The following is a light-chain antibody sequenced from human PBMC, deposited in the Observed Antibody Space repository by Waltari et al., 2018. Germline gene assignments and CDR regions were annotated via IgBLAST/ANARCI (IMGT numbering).Light chain of an antibody. CDR2: YDT. J-gene: IGLJ3*02. CDR1: NIGNKN. Sequence: SFVLTQPPSVSVAPGKTARITCGGNNIGNKNVHWYQQKPGQAPVLVIYYDTDRPSGIPERFSGSNSGNTATLTITRVEAGDEAHYYCQVWDSSSDHRGVFGGGTKLTVL. V-gene: IGLV3-21*04. CDR3: QVWDSSSDHRGV.